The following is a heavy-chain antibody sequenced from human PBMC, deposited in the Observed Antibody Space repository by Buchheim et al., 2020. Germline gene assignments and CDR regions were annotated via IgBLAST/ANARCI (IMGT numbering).Heavy chain of an antibody. CDR2: INPSGGST. CDR3: ATHNSSGYYGLFDY. CDR1: GYTFTSYY. J-gene: IGHJ4*02. D-gene: IGHD3-22*01. V-gene: IGHV1-46*01. Sequence: QVQLVQSGAEVKKPGASVKVSCKSSGYTFTSYYMHWVRQAPGQGLEWMGIINPSGGSTSYAQKFQGRVTMTRDTSNSPVNMELRSRRSEDTAVYDCATHNSSGYYGLFDYWGQGTL.